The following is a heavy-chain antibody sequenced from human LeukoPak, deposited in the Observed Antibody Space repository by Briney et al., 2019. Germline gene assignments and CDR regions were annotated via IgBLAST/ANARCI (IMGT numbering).Heavy chain of an antibody. J-gene: IGHJ4*02. CDR2: IWYDGSNK. CDR3: ARDYVLRFLEWSFDY. V-gene: IGHV3-33*01. Sequence: TGGSLRLSCAASGFTFSSYGMHWVRQAPGKGLEWVAVIWYDGSNKYYADSVKGRFTISRDNSKNTLYLQMNSLRAEDTAVYYCARDYVLRFLEWSFDYWGQGTLVTVSS. D-gene: IGHD3-3*01. CDR1: GFTFSSYG.